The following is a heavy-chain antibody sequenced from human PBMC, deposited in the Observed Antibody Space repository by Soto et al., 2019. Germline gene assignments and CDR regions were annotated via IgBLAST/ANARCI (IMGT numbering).Heavy chain of an antibody. CDR3: ARARSTAAGLFDY. CDR1: GFTVSSNY. D-gene: IGHD6-13*01. J-gene: IGHJ4*02. Sequence: EVQLVESGGGLIQPGGSLRLSCAASGFTVSSNYMTWVRQAPGKGLEWVSAIYSGGSTYYADSVKGRFTISRDNSKNPLDLQMNSLRAEDTAVYYGARARSTAAGLFDYWGLGTLVTVSS. CDR2: IYSGGST. V-gene: IGHV3-53*01.